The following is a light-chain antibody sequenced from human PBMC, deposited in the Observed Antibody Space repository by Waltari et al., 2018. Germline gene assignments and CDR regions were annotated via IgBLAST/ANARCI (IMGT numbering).Light chain of an antibody. V-gene: IGKV1-39*01. CDR2: DAS. CDR1: QSIATR. J-gene: IGKJ2*01. CDR3: QQTSSTPPYT. Sequence: DIQMTQSPSSLSASVGDRVTITCRASQSIATRLNWYQQKPGKAPKVLVYDASTLQSGVPSRFSGSASGTHFTLTISSLQSEDFATYYCQQTSSTPPYTFGQGTKLEIK.